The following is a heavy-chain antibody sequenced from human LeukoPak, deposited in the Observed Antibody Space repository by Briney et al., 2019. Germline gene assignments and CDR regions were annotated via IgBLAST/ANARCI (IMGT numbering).Heavy chain of an antibody. CDR2: MYTLGNT. Sequence: GGSLRLSCAASGFTVSTNYMTWIRQAPGKGLEWVSVMYTLGNTNYADSVRGRFTISRDNSKNTLYLQMNSLRAEDTAVYYCAKDLSYIGFGYWGQGTLVTVSS. D-gene: IGHD2-15*01. CDR3: AKDLSYIGFGY. V-gene: IGHV3-66*01. CDR1: GFTVSTNY. J-gene: IGHJ4*02.